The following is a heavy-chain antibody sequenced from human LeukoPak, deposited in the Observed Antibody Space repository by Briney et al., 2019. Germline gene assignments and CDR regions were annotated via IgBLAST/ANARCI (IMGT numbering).Heavy chain of an antibody. J-gene: IGHJ4*02. CDR2: IYYSGST. CDR1: GGSISSSSYY. CDR3: ARGGDSGYDYDY. V-gene: IGHV4-39*01. Sequence: PSETLSLTCTVSGGSISSSSYYWGWIRQPPGKGLEWIGSIYYSGSTYYNPSLKSRATISVDTSKNQFSLKLSSVTAADTAVYYCARGGDSGYDYDYWGQGTLVTVSS. D-gene: IGHD5-12*01.